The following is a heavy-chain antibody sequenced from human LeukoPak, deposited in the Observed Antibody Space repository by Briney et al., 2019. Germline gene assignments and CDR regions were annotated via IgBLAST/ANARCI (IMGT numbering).Heavy chain of an antibody. J-gene: IGHJ4*02. D-gene: IGHD2-2*01. V-gene: IGHV3-21*01. CDR1: GFTFSSYS. Sequence: PGGSLRLSCAASGFTFSSYSMNWVRQAPGKGLEWVSSISSSSSYIYYADSVKGRFTISRDNAKNSLYLQMNSLRAEDTAVYYCARSTPYCSSTSCPDYWGQGTLVTVSS. CDR2: ISSSSSYI. CDR3: ARSTPYCSSTSCPDY.